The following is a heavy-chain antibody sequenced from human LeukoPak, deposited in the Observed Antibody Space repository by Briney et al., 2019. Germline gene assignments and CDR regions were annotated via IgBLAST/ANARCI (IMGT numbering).Heavy chain of an antibody. CDR1: GFTFSSYE. CDR3: ARAWGELAYCGGDCYDYFDY. Sequence: GGSLRLSCAASGFTFSSYEMNWVRQAPGKGLEWVSYISGSASTIYYADSVKGRFTISRDNAKNSLYLQMNSLRAEDTAVYYCARAWGELAYCGGDCYDYFDYWGQGTLVTVSS. CDR2: ISGSASTI. D-gene: IGHD2-21*02. J-gene: IGHJ4*02. V-gene: IGHV3-48*03.